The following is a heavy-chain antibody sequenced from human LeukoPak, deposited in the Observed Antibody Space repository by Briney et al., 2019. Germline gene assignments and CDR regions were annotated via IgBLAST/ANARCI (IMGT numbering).Heavy chain of an antibody. J-gene: IGHJ6*04. D-gene: IGHD3-10*01. Sequence: GSLRLSCTASGFTFGDYAMSWVRQAPGKGLEWVGFIRSKAYGGTTEYAASVKGRFTISRDDSESIAYLQMNSLKTEDTAVYYCTRQYVLLWFGELLGGMDVWGKGTTVTVSS. CDR2: IRSKAYGGTT. V-gene: IGHV3-49*04. CDR3: TRQYVLLWFGELLGGMDV. CDR1: GFTFGDYA.